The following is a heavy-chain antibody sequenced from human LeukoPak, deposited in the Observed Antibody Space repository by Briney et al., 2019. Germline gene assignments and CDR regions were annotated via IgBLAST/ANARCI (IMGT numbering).Heavy chain of an antibody. Sequence: GGFLRLSCAASGFTFSSYGMHWVRQAPGKGLEWVAFIRYDGSHKYFADSLKGRFTIYRDNSKNTLYLQMNSLRAEDTAMYYCAELGITMIGGVWGKGTTVTIS. CDR3: AELGITMIGGV. CDR2: IRYDGSHK. D-gene: IGHD3-10*02. V-gene: IGHV3-30*02. J-gene: IGHJ6*03. CDR1: GFTFSSYG.